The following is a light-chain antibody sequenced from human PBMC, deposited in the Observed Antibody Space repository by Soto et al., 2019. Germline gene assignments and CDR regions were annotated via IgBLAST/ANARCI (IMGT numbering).Light chain of an antibody. V-gene: IGLV1-40*01. Sequence: QPVLTQPPSVSGAPGQRVTISCTGSSSNIGAGYDVHWYQQLPGTAPKRLIYGNSNRPSGVPDRFSGSKSGTSASLAITGLQAEDEADYYCQSYDSSLSGVVFGGGTTLTVL. J-gene: IGLJ2*01. CDR2: GNS. CDR1: SSNIGAGYD. CDR3: QSYDSSLSGVV.